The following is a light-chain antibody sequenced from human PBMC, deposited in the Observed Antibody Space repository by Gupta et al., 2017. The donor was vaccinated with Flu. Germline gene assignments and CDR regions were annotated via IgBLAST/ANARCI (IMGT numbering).Light chain of an antibody. CDR3: QVWHISSDLLRV. J-gene: IGLJ3*02. CDR1: NIGSRS. V-gene: IGLV3-21*02. Sequence: SFLLTQPPSVSVAPGQTATITCGGNNIGSRSVHWYQQRPDQAPVLVVYDDGARPSGIPERFSGSNSGNTATLSINMVEAGDEADYYCQVWHISSDLLRVFGGGTKLTVL. CDR2: DDG.